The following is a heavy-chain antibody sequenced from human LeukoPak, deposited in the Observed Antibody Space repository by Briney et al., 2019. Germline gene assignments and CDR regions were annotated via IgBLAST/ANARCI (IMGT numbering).Heavy chain of an antibody. D-gene: IGHD6-13*01. J-gene: IGHJ4*02. CDR1: GFTFSSYA. Sequence: GGFLRLSCAASGFTFSSYAMSWVRQAPGKGLEWVSAISGSGGSTYYADSVKGRFTISRDNSKNTLYLQMNSLRAEDTAVYYCAKTIASSSSTNYFDYWGQGTLVTVSS. CDR3: AKTIASSSSTNYFDY. CDR2: ISGSGGST. V-gene: IGHV3-23*01.